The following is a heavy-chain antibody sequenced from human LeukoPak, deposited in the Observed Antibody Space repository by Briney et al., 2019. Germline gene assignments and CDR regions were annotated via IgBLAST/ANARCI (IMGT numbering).Heavy chain of an antibody. V-gene: IGHV1-2*02. CDR2: INPNSGGT. Sequence: ASVKVSCKASGYTFTGYYMHWVRQAPGQGLEWMGWINPNSGGTNYAQKFQGRVTMTRDTSISTAYMELSRLRSDDTAVYYCARDKRGGSGFFAPWGQGTLVTVSS. D-gene: IGHD3-10*01. CDR3: ARDKRGGSGFFAP. CDR1: GYTFTGYY. J-gene: IGHJ5*02.